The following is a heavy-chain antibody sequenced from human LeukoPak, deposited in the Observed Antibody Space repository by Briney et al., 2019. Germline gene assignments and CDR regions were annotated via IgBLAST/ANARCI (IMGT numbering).Heavy chain of an antibody. CDR2: ISSSSSYT. CDR1: GFTFSDYY. D-gene: IGHD1-26*01. V-gene: IGHV3-11*05. Sequence: GGSLRLSCAASGFTFSDYYMSWIRQAPGKGLEWVSYISSSSSYTNYADSVKGRFTISRDNAKNSLYLQMNSLRAEDTAVYYCVKDVGGSYAFDYWGQGILVTVAS. J-gene: IGHJ4*02. CDR3: VKDVGGSYAFDY.